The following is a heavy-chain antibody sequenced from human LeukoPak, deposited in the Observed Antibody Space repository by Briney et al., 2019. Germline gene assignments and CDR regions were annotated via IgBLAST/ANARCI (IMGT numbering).Heavy chain of an antibody. CDR2: ISAYNGNT. CDR3: ARVSYGGNSGGDY. V-gene: IGHV1-18*01. Sequence: ASVKVSCKASGYTFTSYGISWVRQAPGQGLEWMGWISAYNGNTNYAQKLQGRVTMTTDTSTSTAYIELRSLRSDDTAVYYCARVSYGGNSGGDYWGQGTLVTVSS. J-gene: IGHJ4*02. D-gene: IGHD4-23*01. CDR1: GYTFTSYG.